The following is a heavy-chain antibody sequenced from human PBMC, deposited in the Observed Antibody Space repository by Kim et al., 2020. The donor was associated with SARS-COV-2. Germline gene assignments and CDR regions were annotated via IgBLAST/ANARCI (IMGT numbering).Heavy chain of an antibody. J-gene: IGHJ5*02. V-gene: IGHV1-24*01. D-gene: IGHD2-15*01. CDR2: FDPEDGET. CDR1: GYTLTELS. Sequence: ASVKVSCKVSGYTLTELSMHWVRQAPGKGLEWMGGFDPEDGETIYAQKFQGRVTMTKDTSTDTAYMELSSLRSEDTAVYYCATGPGYCSGGSCYGLRWFDPWGQGTLVTVSS. CDR3: ATGPGYCSGGSCYGLRWFDP.